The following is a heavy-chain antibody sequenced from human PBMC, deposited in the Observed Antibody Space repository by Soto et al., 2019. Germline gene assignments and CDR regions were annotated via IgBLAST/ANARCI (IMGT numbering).Heavy chain of an antibody. V-gene: IGHV1-46*01. D-gene: IGHD6-25*01. Sequence: VLQAPGQGLEWMGIINPSGGSTSYAQKFQGRVTMTRDTSTSTVYMELSSLRSEDTAVYYCARGVPPATDLDYWGQGTLVTVSS. J-gene: IGHJ4*02. CDR3: ARGVPPATDLDY. CDR2: INPSGGST.